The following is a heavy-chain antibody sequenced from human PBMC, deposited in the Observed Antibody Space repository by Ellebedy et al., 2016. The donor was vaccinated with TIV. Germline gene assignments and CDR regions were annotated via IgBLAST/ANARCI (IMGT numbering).Heavy chain of an antibody. D-gene: IGHD1-26*01. J-gene: IGHJ2*01. Sequence: LRLSCAVSGGSISSGGYSWNWIRQPPGKGLEWIGYIYHSGSTSYNPSLKSRITISVDRSKNQFSLKLSSVTAADTAVYFCARTYIGSSQMAWYFDLWGRGTLVTVSS. CDR3: ARTYIGSSQMAWYFDL. CDR1: GGSISSGGYS. V-gene: IGHV4-30-2*01. CDR2: IYHSGST.